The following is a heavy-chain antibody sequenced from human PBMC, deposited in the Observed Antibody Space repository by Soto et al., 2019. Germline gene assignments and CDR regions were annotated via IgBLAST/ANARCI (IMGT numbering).Heavy chain of an antibody. V-gene: IGHV4-31*03. CDR3: ARGSNYDHGGLAL. J-gene: IGHJ4*02. Sequence: QVQLKESGPGLVKPSQTLSLTCTVSGDSMTTNSYYWTWIRQHPGKGLEWIGYIYHSGGTFYNPSLESRLTISVDTSKSQFSLDLRSVTAADTAVYFCARGSNYDHGGLALWGQGTLVAVSS. CDR2: IYHSGGT. CDR1: GDSMTTNSYY. D-gene: IGHD3-3*01.